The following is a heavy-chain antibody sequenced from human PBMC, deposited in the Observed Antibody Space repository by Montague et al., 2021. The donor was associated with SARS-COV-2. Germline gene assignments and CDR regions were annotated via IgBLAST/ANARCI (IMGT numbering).Heavy chain of an antibody. CDR1: GFTFSSYG. CDR3: ARDSMITFGGLITSEAYYFDY. CDR2: ISYDGSNT. J-gene: IGHJ4*02. Sequence: SLRLSWAASGFTFSSYGMHWVRQAPGKGLEWVAVISYDGSNTYYADSVKGRFTISRDNSKNTLYLQMNSLRAEDTAVYYCARDSMITFGGLITSEAYYFDYWGQGTLVTVSS. V-gene: IGHV3-30*03. D-gene: IGHD3-16*02.